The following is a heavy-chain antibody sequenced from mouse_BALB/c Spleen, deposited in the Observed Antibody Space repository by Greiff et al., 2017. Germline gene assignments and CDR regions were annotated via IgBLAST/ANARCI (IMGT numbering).Heavy chain of an antibody. CDR1: GFAFSSYD. CDR2: ISSGGGST. V-gene: IGHV5-12-1*01. J-gene: IGHJ1*01. Sequence: EVKLVESGGGLVKPGGSLKLSCAASGFAFSSYDMSWVRQTPEKRLEWVAYISSGGGSTYYPDTVKGRFTISRDNAKNTLYLQMSSLKSEDTAMYYCARRDFDVWGAGTTVTVSS. CDR3: ARRDFDV.